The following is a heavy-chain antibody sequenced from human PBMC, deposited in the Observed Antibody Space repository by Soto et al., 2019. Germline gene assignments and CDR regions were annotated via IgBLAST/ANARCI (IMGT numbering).Heavy chain of an antibody. D-gene: IGHD6-13*01. CDR3: ASYAQQLGTFDY. Sequence: SETLSLTCTVSGGSISSYYWSWIRQPPGKGLEWIGYIYYSGSTNYNPSLKSRVTISVDTSKNQFSLKLSSVTAADTAVYYCASYAQQLGTFDYWGQGTLVTVSS. J-gene: IGHJ4*02. CDR1: GGSISSYY. V-gene: IGHV4-59*08. CDR2: IYYSGST.